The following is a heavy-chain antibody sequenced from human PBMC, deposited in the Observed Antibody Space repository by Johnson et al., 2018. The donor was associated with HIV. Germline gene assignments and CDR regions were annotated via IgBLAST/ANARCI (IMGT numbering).Heavy chain of an antibody. Sequence: QVQLVESGGGVVQPGTSLILSCAASGFTFSYYSMHWVRQAPGKGLEWVALTSYDESDKFYADSVKGRFIISRDNPRNTLYLQMNSRRAEDTALYYCARWSTEGSDAFDIWGQGTMVTVSS. D-gene: IGHD1-26*01. CDR1: GFTFSYYS. CDR3: ARWSTEGSDAFDI. J-gene: IGHJ3*02. V-gene: IGHV3-30*04. CDR2: TSYDESDK.